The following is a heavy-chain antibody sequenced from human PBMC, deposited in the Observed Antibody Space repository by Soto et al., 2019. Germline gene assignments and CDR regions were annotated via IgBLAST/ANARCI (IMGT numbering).Heavy chain of an antibody. V-gene: IGHV3-72*01. CDR2: SRNKANNYAT. D-gene: IGHD6-6*01. CDR1: AFTFSAHH. J-gene: IGHJ6*02. CDR3: VRDGGIAARHYYGMDV. Sequence: EVLLVESGGGLVQPGGSLRLSCATSAFTFSAHHMVWVRQAPGKGLECVGRSRNKANNYATEYAASVKGRFTISRDDSKNSLYLQMNSLKTEDTDVYYCVRDGGIAARHYYGMDVWGRGTTVTVSS.